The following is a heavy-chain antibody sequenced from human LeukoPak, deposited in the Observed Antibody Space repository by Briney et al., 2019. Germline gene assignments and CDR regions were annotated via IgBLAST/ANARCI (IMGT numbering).Heavy chain of an antibody. D-gene: IGHD3-10*01. CDR1: GGSVSGSSFY. Sequence: PSETLSLTCTVSGGSVSGSSFYWGWIRQPQPTGKGLGWIGSIYYSGSTYYNPSLKSRVTISVDTSKNQFSLKLNSVIAADTAVYYCARLQGPIRTVRGVDWGQGTLVTVSS. J-gene: IGHJ4*02. CDR2: IYYSGST. V-gene: IGHV4-39*01. CDR3: ARLQGPIRTVRGVD.